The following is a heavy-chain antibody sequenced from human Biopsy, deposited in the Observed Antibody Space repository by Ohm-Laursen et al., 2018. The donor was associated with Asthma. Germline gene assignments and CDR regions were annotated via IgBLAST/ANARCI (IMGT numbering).Heavy chain of an antibody. CDR1: GDAMSTSGSY. D-gene: IGHD5-18*01. V-gene: IGHV4-39*07. CDR3: ARNLPGYTYGPFED. Sequence: GTLSLTCIVSGDAMSTSGSYWGWIRQSPGKGLEWIGCIYYSGETFFNPSLKNPLFMSLDSSKNQFSLKMTSVTVADTAVYFCARNLPGYTYGPFEDWGQGTLVTVSS. J-gene: IGHJ4*02. CDR2: IYYSGET.